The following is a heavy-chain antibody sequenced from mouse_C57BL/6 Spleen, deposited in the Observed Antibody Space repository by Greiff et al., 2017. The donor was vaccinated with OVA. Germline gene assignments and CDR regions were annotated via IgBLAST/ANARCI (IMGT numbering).Heavy chain of an antibody. J-gene: IGHJ2*01. V-gene: IGHV14-2*01. CDR1: GFNIQDYY. CDR2: IAPEDGET. Sequence: EVKVVESGAELVKPGASVKLSCTASGFNIQDYYMHWVKQRTEQGLEWIGRIAPEDGETKYAPTLQGKATITADTSSNTAYLQLSSLTSGDTAVYYCARQLSTGYFDYWGQGTTLTVSS. D-gene: IGHD3-2*02. CDR3: ARQLSTGYFDY.